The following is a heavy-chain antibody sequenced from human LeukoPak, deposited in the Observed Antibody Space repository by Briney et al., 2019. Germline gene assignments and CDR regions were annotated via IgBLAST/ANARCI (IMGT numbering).Heavy chain of an antibody. D-gene: IGHD5-18*01. V-gene: IGHV4-59*01. CDR2: IYYSGST. CDR3: ASSWYSYGSFDY. J-gene: IGHJ4*02. CDR1: GGSISSYY. Sequence: SETLSLTCTVSGGSISSYYWSWIQQPPGKGLEWIGYIYYSGSTNYNPSLKSRVTISVDTSKNQFSLKLSSVTAADTAVYYCASSWYSYGSFDYWGQGTLVTVSS.